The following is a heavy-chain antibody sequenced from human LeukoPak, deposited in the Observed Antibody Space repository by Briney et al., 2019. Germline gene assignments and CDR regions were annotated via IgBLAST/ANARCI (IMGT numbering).Heavy chain of an antibody. Sequence: RASVKVSCKASGYTFTGYHMHWVRQAPGQGLEWMGWINPHSGGTDYAQKFQGRVTMTRDMSTSTVYMELSSLRSEDTAVYYCARAVAGNFDYWGQGTLVTVSS. CDR1: GYTFTGYH. D-gene: IGHD6-19*01. V-gene: IGHV1-2*02. J-gene: IGHJ4*02. CDR3: ARAVAGNFDY. CDR2: INPHSGGT.